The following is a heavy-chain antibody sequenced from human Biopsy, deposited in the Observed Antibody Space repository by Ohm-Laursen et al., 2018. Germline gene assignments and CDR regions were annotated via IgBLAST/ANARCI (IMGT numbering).Heavy chain of an antibody. D-gene: IGHD4-17*01. J-gene: IGHJ4*02. Sequence: SLRLSCAASGFIFSSAWMHWVRQAPGKGLVRVSSISSDGSTTYADSVKGRFTISRDNAKNTAYLQMNSLRADDTALYYCATDHYGSINYWGQGTLVTVSS. CDR2: ISSDGST. V-gene: IGHV3-74*01. CDR3: ATDHYGSINY. CDR1: GFIFSSAW.